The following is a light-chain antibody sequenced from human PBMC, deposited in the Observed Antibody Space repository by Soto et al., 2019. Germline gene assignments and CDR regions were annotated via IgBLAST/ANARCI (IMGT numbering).Light chain of an antibody. V-gene: IGKV1-39*01. CDR2: AAS. Sequence: DIQLTQSPSSLSASVVYRVSITCQASQIISNSLNWYQQRPGRAPKLLIYAASTLQSGVPSRFSGSGSGTDFTLTISNLQPEDFATYYCQHFYPTPPVTFGQGTRLEIK. CDR1: QIISNS. J-gene: IGKJ5*01. CDR3: QHFYPTPPVT.